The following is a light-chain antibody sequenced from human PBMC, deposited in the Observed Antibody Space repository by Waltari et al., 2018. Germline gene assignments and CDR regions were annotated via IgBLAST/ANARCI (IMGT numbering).Light chain of an antibody. Sequence: QSALTHPPSLSGSPGQSITISCTATSPAIGSNNNVSCYRQHPGKAPKLILYHVTTRPSGVSNRFSGSKSGNTASLTISGLQAEDEADYFCSSYTITYTRVFGGGTKLTVL. CDR2: HVT. J-gene: IGLJ3*02. CDR3: SSYTITYTRV. CDR1: SPAIGSNNN. V-gene: IGLV2-14*03.